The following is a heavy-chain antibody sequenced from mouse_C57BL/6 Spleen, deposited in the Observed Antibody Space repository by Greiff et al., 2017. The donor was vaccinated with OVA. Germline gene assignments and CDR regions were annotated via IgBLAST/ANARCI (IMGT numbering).Heavy chain of an antibody. V-gene: IGHV1-55*01. D-gene: IGHD2-5*01. CDR3: AREGVYSRGAMDY. CDR2: IYPGSGST. Sequence: VQLQQPGAELVKPGASVKMSCKASGYTFTSYWITWVKQRPGQGLEWIGDIYPGSGSTNYNEKFKSKATLTVDTSSSTAYMQLSSLTSEDSAVYYCAREGVYSRGAMDYWGQGTSVTVSS. CDR1: GYTFTSYW. J-gene: IGHJ4*01.